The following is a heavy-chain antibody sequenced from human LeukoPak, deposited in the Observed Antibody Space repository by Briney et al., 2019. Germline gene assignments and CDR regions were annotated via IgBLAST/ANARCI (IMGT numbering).Heavy chain of an antibody. CDR1: GDSVSSNS. D-gene: IGHD5-12*01. V-gene: IGHV6-1*01. Sequence: PSQTLSLTCAISGDSVSSNSWNWIRQSPSRGLEWLGRIYYKSKWFNDYAVSVKSRVTINPDTSKNQFSLHLNSVTPEDTALYYCARDQPWINGFDVWGQGTMVTVSS. CDR3: ARDQPWINGFDV. J-gene: IGHJ3*01. CDR2: IYYKSKWFN.